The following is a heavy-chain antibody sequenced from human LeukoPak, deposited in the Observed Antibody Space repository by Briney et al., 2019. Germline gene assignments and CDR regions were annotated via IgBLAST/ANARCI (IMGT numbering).Heavy chain of an antibody. V-gene: IGHV3-30*02. CDR1: GFTFSSFG. CDR2: ILYDGSNK. D-gene: IGHD1-26*01. CDR3: AKKGGAAFYNWFDP. J-gene: IGHJ5*02. Sequence: GGSLRLSCAASGFTFSSFGMHWVRQAPGKGLEWVAYILYDGSNKKYADSLEGRFTISRDNYKNALYLQIDSLRPEDTAVYYCAKKGGAAFYNWFDPWGQGTLVTVSS.